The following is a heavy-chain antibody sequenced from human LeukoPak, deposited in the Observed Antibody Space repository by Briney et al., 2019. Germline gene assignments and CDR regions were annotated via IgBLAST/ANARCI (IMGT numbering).Heavy chain of an antibody. CDR1: GGSISSSNW. J-gene: IGHJ4*02. V-gene: IGHV4-4*02. D-gene: IGHD2-2*01. CDR2: IYYSGST. Sequence: SETLSLTCAVSGGSISSSNWWSWVRQPPGKGLEWIGSIYYSGSTYYNPSLKSRVTISVDTSKNQFSLKLSSVTAADTAVYYCARDSRLGAAAIEYWGQGTLVTVSS. CDR3: ARDSRLGAAAIEY.